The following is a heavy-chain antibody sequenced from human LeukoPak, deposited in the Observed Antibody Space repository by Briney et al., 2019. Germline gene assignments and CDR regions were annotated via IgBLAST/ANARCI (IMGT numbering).Heavy chain of an antibody. CDR3: AREGYTGYDFDY. J-gene: IGHJ4*02. Sequence: GGSLRLSCAASGFTFSSYWMTWVRQAPGKGLEWVASIKQDGSEKYYVDSVEGRFTISRDNAKNSLYLQMNSLRAEDSAVYYCAREGYTGYDFDYWGQGTLVTVSS. D-gene: IGHD5-12*01. CDR2: IKQDGSEK. CDR1: GFTFSSYW. V-gene: IGHV3-7*01.